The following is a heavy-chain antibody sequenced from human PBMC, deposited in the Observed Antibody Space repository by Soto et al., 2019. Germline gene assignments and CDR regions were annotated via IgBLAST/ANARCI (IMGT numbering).Heavy chain of an antibody. V-gene: IGHV3-7*03. J-gene: IGHJ5*02. CDR3: AREGVSDCSSTSCLKWFDP. CDR1: GFTFSRNW. CDR2: INQDGSEK. D-gene: IGHD2-2*01. Sequence: EVQLVESGGGLVQPGGSLRLSCAASGFTFSRNWMSWVRQAPGKGLEWVADINQDGSEKYYVDSVKGRFTISRDNAKNSLYLQMNSLRGEDTAVYYCAREGVSDCSSTSCLKWFDPWGQGTLVTVSS.